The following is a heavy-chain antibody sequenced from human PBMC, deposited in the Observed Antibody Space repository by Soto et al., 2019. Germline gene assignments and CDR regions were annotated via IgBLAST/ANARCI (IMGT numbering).Heavy chain of an antibody. CDR2: IVGSGSST. CDR3: AKAGGDCSGGTCYSNQGDY. V-gene: IGHV3-23*01. D-gene: IGHD2-15*01. Sequence: EVHLLESGGGLVQPGGSLRLSCAASGFTFSSYAMSWVRQAPGKGLEWVSGIVGSGSSTYYADSVKGRFTISRDNSKNTLYLQMNSLRADDTALYYCAKAGGDCSGGTCYSNQGDYWGHGTLVTVSS. CDR1: GFTFSSYA. J-gene: IGHJ4*01.